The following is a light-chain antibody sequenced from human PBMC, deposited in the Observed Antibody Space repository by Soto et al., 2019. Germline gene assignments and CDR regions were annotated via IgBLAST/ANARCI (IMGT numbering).Light chain of an antibody. CDR3: QTWGTGIRV. CDR2: LNSDGSH. Sequence: QLVLTQSPSASASLGASVKLTCTLSSGHSSYAIAWHQQQPEKGPRYLMKLNSDGSHSKGDGIPDRFSGSSPGAERYLTISSLQSEAEADYYCQTWGTGIRVFGGGTMLTVL. J-gene: IGLJ3*02. CDR1: SGHSSYA. V-gene: IGLV4-69*01.